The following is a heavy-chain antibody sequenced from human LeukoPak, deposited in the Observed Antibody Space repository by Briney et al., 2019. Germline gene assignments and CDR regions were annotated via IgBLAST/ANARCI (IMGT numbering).Heavy chain of an antibody. Sequence: GSSVKVSCTASGGTFSSYAISWVRQAPGQGLEWMGGIIPIFGTANYAQKFQGRVMITADESTSTAYMELSSLRSEDTAVYYCARDMYYYDSSGYYYPYYFDYWGQGTLVTVSS. CDR3: ARDMYYYDSSGYYYPYYFDY. CDR1: GGTFSSYA. J-gene: IGHJ4*02. D-gene: IGHD3-22*01. V-gene: IGHV1-69*01. CDR2: IIPIFGTA.